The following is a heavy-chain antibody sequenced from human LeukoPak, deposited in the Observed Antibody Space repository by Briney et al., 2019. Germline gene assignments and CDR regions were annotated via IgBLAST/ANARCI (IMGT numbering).Heavy chain of an antibody. CDR2: ISGSGGST. CDR3: AKVDPYDYGLNWFDP. V-gene: IGHV3-23*01. Sequence: GGSLRLSCAASGFTFSSYAMSWVCQAPGKGLEWVSAISGSGGSTYYADSVKGRFTISRDNSKNTLYLQMNSLRAEDTAVYYCAKVDPYDYGLNWFDPWGQGTLVTVSS. D-gene: IGHD3-16*01. J-gene: IGHJ5*02. CDR1: GFTFSSYA.